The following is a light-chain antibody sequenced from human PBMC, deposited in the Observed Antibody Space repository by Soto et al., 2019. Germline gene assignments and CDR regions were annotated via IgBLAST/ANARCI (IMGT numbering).Light chain of an antibody. V-gene: IGLV2-11*01. Sequence: QSALTQPRSVSGSPGQSVTVSCTAASSDIGAFHYVSWYQQHPGRAPKNLIYDVTKRPSGVPDRFSGSKSGNTASLTITGVQAEDEADYYCCSGAAIYPHVVFGGGTKLTVL. CDR1: SSDIGAFHY. J-gene: IGLJ2*01. CDR2: DVT. CDR3: CSGAAIYPHVV.